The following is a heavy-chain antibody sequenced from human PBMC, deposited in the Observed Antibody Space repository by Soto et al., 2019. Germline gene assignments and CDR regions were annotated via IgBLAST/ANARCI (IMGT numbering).Heavy chain of an antibody. D-gene: IGHD1-26*01. J-gene: IGHJ4*02. CDR3: ARKNSGTYPFDF. CDR1: GFTFSDYA. CDR2: ITTKGDST. Sequence: EVQLVESGGGLVQPGESLRLSCAASGFTFSDYAMYWVRQAPGKGLEYVSAITTKGDSTYYVDSVKGRFSISRDNSKNTLYLQMGCLRADDMAVYYCARKNSGTYPFDFWGQGTLVTVSS. V-gene: IGHV3-64*07.